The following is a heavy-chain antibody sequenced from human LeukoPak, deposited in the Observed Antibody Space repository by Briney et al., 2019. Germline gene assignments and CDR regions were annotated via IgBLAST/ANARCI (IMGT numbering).Heavy chain of an antibody. CDR1: GGSFSGYY. J-gene: IGHJ4*02. CDR3: ARGLVNRGGADY. D-gene: IGHD3-10*01. V-gene: IGHV4-34*01. CDR2: INHSGST. Sequence: KPSETLSLTCAVYGGSFSGYYWSWTRQPPGKGLEWIGEINHSGSTNYNPSLKSRVTISVDTSKNQFSLKLSSVTAADTAVYYCARGLVNRGGADYWGQGTLVTVSS.